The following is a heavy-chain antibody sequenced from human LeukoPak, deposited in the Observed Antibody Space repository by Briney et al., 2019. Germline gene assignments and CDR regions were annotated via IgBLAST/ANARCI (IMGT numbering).Heavy chain of an antibody. V-gene: IGHV5-51*01. D-gene: IGHD3-22*01. J-gene: IGHJ6*02. CDR3: ARHVPLNYYDSSGYSTYYYYYGMDV. Sequence: GESLKISCKGSGYSFTSYWIGWVRQMPGKGLEWMGIIYLGDSDTRYSPSFQGQVTISADKSISTAYLQWSSLKASDTAMYYCARHVPLNYYDSSGYSTYYYYYGMDVWGQGTTVTVSS. CDR1: GYSFTSYW. CDR2: IYLGDSDT.